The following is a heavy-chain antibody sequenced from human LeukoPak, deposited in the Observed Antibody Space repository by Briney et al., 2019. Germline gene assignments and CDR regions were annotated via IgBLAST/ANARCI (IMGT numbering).Heavy chain of an antibody. V-gene: IGHV3-9*01. D-gene: IGHD2-21*01. Sequence: GGSLRLSCAASGFTFDDYAMHWVRQAPGKGLEWVSGISWNSGSIGYADSVKGRFTISRDNAKNSLYLQMNSLRAEDPPFYSFPFQIPNFDYWGQGPLFTFPS. CDR3: PFQIPNFDY. CDR1: GFTFDDYA. CDR2: ISWNSGSI. J-gene: IGHJ4*02.